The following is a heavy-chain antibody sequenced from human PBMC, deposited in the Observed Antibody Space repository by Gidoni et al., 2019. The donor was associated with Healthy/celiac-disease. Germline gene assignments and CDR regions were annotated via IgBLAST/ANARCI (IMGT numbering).Heavy chain of an antibody. D-gene: IGHD3-3*01. V-gene: IGHV3-30-3*01. CDR1: GFTFSSYA. CDR3: ARAITIFGVVISAFDI. Sequence: VVQPGRSLRLSCAASGFTFSSYAMHWVRQAPGKGLEWVAVISYDGSNKYYADSVKGRFTISRDNSKNTLYLQMNSLRAEDTAVYYCARAITIFGVVISAFDIWGLGTMVTVSS. CDR2: ISYDGSNK. J-gene: IGHJ3*02.